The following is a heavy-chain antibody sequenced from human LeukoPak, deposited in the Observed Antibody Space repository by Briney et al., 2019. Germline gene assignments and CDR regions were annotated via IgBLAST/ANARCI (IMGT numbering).Heavy chain of an antibody. V-gene: IGHV3-21*01. J-gene: IGHJ4*02. Sequence: GGSLRLSCAASGFTFSSYSMNWVRQAPGKGLEWVSSISSSSSYIYYADSVKGRFTISGDNAKNSLYLQMNSLRAEDTAVYYCARDSRLGGYFDYWGQGTLVTVSS. CDR3: ARDSRLGGYFDY. D-gene: IGHD3-16*01. CDR2: ISSSSSYI. CDR1: GFTFSSYS.